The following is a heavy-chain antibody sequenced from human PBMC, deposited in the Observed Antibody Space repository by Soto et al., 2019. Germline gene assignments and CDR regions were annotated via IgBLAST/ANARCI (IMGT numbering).Heavy chain of an antibody. CDR3: ARDGSSSSSGGYYYGMDV. J-gene: IGHJ6*02. Sequence: QVQLVESGGGVVQPGRSLRLSCAASGFTFSSYAMHWVRQAPGTGLEWVAVISYDGSNKYYADSVKGRFTISRDNSKNTLYLQMNSLRAEDTAVYYCARDGSSSSSGGYYYGMDVWGQGTTVTVSS. V-gene: IGHV3-30-3*01. CDR1: GFTFSSYA. CDR2: ISYDGSNK. D-gene: IGHD6-6*01.